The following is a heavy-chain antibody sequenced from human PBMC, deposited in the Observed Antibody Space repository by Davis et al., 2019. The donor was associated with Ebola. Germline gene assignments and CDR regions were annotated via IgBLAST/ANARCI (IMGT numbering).Heavy chain of an antibody. CDR1: GFTFSSYA. J-gene: IGHJ6*02. Sequence: GGSLRLSCAASGFTFSSYAMSWVRQAPGKGLEWVALISYDGSNKYYADSVKGRFTISRDNSKNTLYLQMNSLRAEDTAVYYCARGYGSYYYYGMDVWGQGTTVTVSS. CDR2: ISYDGSNK. CDR3: ARGYGSYYYYGMDV. V-gene: IGHV3-30-3*01. D-gene: IGHD3-10*01.